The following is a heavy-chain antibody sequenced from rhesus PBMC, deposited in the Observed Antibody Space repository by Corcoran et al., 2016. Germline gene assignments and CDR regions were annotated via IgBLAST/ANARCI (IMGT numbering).Heavy chain of an antibody. Sequence: EVQLVESGGGLVQPGGSLRLSCAASGFTFSGYDMNWVRQAPGKGLEWVSYFSYTGKTIYYADSVKGRFTISRDNAKNSLSLQMSSLRAEDTAVYYCTRETTGFEFWGQGALVTVSS. V-gene: IGHV3-136*01. CDR1: GFTFSGYD. J-gene: IGHJ1*01. D-gene: IGHD4-11*01. CDR3: TRETTGFEF. CDR2: FSYTGKTI.